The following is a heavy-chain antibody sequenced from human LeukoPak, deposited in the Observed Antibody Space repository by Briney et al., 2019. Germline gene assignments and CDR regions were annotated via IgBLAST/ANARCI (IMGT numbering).Heavy chain of an antibody. Sequence: GGSLRLSCAASGFTFSSYAMHWVRQAPGKGLEWVAVISYDGSNKYYADSVKGRFTISRDNSKNTLYLQMNSLRAEDTAVYYCARDGAAQYTAMELYFDYWGQGTLVTVSS. J-gene: IGHJ4*02. CDR3: ARDGAAQYTAMELYFDY. D-gene: IGHD5-18*01. V-gene: IGHV3-30-3*01. CDR1: GFTFSSYA. CDR2: ISYDGSNK.